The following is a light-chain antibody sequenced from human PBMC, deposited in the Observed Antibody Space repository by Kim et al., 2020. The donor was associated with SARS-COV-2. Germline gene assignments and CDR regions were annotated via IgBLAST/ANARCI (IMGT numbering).Light chain of an antibody. CDR1: QSISSW. CDR2: KAS. CDR3: QQYSSYPPRT. J-gene: IGKJ1*01. Sequence: SVGDKVTIPCRASQSISSWLAWYQQKPGKAPNLLIYKASSLESGVPSRFSSSGSGTEFTLTISSLQPDDFATYYCQQYSSYPPRTFGQGTKVDIK. V-gene: IGKV1-5*03.